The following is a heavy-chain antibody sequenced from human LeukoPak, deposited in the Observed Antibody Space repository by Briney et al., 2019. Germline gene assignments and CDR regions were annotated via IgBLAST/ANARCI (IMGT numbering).Heavy chain of an antibody. Sequence: ASVKVSCKASGYTSTGYYMYWVRQAPGQGLELMGWINPQSGDTNYAQKFEGRVTMTRDTSISTAYMEPSRLRSDDTAVYYCARDKFRVYDSSGFAFDIWGQGTMVTVSS. CDR1: GYTSTGYY. CDR3: ARDKFRVYDSSGFAFDI. D-gene: IGHD3-22*01. J-gene: IGHJ3*02. V-gene: IGHV1-2*02. CDR2: INPQSGDT.